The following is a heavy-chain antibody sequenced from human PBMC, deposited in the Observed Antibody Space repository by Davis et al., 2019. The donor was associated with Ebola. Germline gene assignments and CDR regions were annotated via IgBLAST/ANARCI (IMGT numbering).Heavy chain of an antibody. CDR3: ARRLHYYYGMDV. Sequence: MPSETLSLTCTVSGGSISSGGYYWSWIRQHPGKGLEWIGYIYYSGSTYYNPSLKSRVTISVDTSKSQFSLKLSSVTAADTAVYYCARRLHYYYGMDVWGQGTTVTVSS. V-gene: IGHV4-31*03. J-gene: IGHJ6*02. D-gene: IGHD3-16*01. CDR1: GGSISSGGYY. CDR2: IYYSGST.